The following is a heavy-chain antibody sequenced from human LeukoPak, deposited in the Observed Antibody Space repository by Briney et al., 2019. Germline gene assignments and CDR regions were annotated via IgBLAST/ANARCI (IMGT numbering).Heavy chain of an antibody. D-gene: IGHD2-15*01. CDR1: GYTFTSYY. J-gene: IGHJ6*02. CDR2: INPSGGST. V-gene: IGHV1-46*01. CDR3: AREPRRWQPWPENTYYYYGMDV. Sequence: GASVKVSCTASGYTFTSYYMHWVRQAPGQGLEWMGIINPSGGSTSYAQKFQGRVTMTRDTSTSTVYMELSSLRSEDTAVYYCAREPRRWQPWPENTYYYYGMDVWGQGTTVTVSS.